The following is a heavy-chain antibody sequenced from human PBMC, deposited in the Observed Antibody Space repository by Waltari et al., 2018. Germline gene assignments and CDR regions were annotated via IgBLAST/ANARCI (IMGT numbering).Heavy chain of an antibody. CDR3: ARDRHFRLGGDHDAFDI. CDR2: IYYSGST. D-gene: IGHD3-16*01. V-gene: IGHV4-39*07. J-gene: IGHJ3*02. Sequence: QLQLQESGPGLVKPSETLSLTCTVSGGSISSSSYYWGWIRQPPGKGLEWIGSIYYSGSTYDNPSLKSRVTISVDTSRNQFSLKLSSVTAADTAVYYCARDRHFRLGGDHDAFDIWGQGTMVTVSS. CDR1: GGSISSSSYY.